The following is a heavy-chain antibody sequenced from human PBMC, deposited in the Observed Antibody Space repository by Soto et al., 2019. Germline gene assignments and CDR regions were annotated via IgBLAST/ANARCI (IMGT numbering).Heavy chain of an antibody. CDR2: SRNKAKGYTT. CDR1: GFTLSDHY. CDR3: ARNFPDSSGWNWPGDY. J-gene: IGHJ4*03. V-gene: IGHV3-72*01. Sequence: PGGSLRLSCAASGFTLSDHYMDWVRQAPGKGLEWVGRSRNKAKGYTTEYAASVRGRFTISRDDSKNSLYLHMNSLKTEDTAVYYCARNFPDSSGWNWPGDYGGQGTVVTVSS. D-gene: IGHD6-19*01.